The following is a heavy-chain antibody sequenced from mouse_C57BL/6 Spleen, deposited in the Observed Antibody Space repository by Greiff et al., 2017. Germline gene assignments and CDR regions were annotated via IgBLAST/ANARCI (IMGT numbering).Heavy chain of an antibody. V-gene: IGHV1-15*01. D-gene: IGHD2-5*01. Sequence: QVQLQQSGAELVRPGASVTLSCKASGYTFTDYEMHWVKQTPVHGLEWIGAIDPETGGTAYNQKVKGKAILTADKSSSTAYLELRSLTSTDSAVYYCTRSTEGSYSNSYAMDYWGQGTSVTVSS. CDR3: TRSTEGSYSNSYAMDY. J-gene: IGHJ4*01. CDR2: IDPETGGT. CDR1: GYTFTDYE.